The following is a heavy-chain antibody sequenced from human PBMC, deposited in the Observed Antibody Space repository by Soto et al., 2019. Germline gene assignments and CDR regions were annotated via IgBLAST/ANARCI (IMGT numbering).Heavy chain of an antibody. CDR2: ISNDGIKK. V-gene: IGHV3-30*18. D-gene: IGHD1-26*01. CDR3: AKSPQWVAKGGMDV. Sequence: QVHLVESGGGVVQPGWSLRLSCAASGFTFSSYVVHWVRQAPGKGLEWVAVISNDGIKKNYGETAKGRFTISRDNHKNTLYLQMNSLRTEDTAVYYCAKSPQWVAKGGMDVWGQGTTVTVSS. CDR1: GFTFSSYV. J-gene: IGHJ6*02.